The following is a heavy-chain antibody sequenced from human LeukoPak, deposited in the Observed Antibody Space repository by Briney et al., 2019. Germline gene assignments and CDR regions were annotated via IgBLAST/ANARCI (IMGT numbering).Heavy chain of an antibody. D-gene: IGHD3-3*01. Sequence: VGSLRLSCAASGFTSYTYWISLVRQAPGKGLEWGANIKQDGSEEYYVASVKRRFTISRDNAKKSLYPQMNSLRAEDTAVYYCASGFLDDFWSGHFWGQGTLVTVSS. CDR3: ASGFLDDFWSGHF. CDR2: IKQDGSEE. J-gene: IGHJ4*02. CDR1: GFTSYTYW. V-gene: IGHV3-7*01.